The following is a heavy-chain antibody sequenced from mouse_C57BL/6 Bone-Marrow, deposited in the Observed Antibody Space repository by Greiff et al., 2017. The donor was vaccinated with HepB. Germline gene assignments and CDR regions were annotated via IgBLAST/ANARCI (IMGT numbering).Heavy chain of an antibody. Sequence: DVMLVESGGGLVKPGGSLTLSCAASGFTFSSYAMSWVRQTPEKRLEWVATISDGGSYTYYPDNVKGRFTISRDNAKHNLYLQMSHLKSEDTAMYYCARDPLYYYGSSYGYFDVWGTGTTVTVSS. J-gene: IGHJ1*03. CDR2: ISDGGSYT. CDR1: GFTFSSYA. V-gene: IGHV5-4*01. CDR3: ARDPLYYYGSSYGYFDV. D-gene: IGHD1-1*01.